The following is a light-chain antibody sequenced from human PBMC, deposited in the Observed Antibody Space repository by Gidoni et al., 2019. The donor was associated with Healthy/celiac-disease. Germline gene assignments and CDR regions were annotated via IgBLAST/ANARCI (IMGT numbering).Light chain of an antibody. J-gene: IGLJ3*02. CDR2: DVS. CDR1: SSDVGGYNY. V-gene: IGLV2-11*01. CDR3: CSYAGSYTLV. Sequence: QSALTQPRSVSVSPGQSVTISCTGTSSDVGGYNYVSWYQQHPGKAPKLMIYDVSKRPSGVPDRVSGAKSGNTASLTISGLQAEDEADYYCCSYAGSYTLVFGGGTKLTVL.